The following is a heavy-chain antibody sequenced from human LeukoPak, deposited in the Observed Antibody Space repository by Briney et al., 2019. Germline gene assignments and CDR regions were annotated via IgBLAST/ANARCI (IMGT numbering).Heavy chain of an antibody. V-gene: IGHV4-59*01. J-gene: IGHJ4*02. Sequence: SETLSLTCTVSGGSISTYYWSWIRQPPGKGLEWIGYIYYSGSTSYNPSLKSRVTISVDTSKNQFSLKLNSVTAADTALYYCARGQDVTSNNWYNFDYWGQGTLVTVSP. CDR2: IYYSGST. CDR3: ARGQDVTSNNWYNFDY. D-gene: IGHD6-13*01. CDR1: GGSISTYY.